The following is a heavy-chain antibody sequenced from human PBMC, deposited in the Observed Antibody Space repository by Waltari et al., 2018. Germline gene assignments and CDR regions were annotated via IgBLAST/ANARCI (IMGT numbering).Heavy chain of an antibody. J-gene: IGHJ4*02. D-gene: IGHD6-13*01. Sequence: EVQLVASGGGLVQPGGSLRLSCAASGFTFIDTWVTWVRQAPGKGREWVANINQDGSEKYSVESVKGRFTISRDNAKNSLYLQLNSLRADDTAVYYCTRGGDDSSWYWRNWGQGTLVTVSS. V-gene: IGHV3-7*01. CDR2: INQDGSEK. CDR1: GFTFIDTW. CDR3: TRGGDDSSWYWRN.